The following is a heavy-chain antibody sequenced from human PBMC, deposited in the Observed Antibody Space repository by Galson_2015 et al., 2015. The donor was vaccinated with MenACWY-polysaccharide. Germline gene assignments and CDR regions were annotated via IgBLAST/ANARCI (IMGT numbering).Heavy chain of an antibody. J-gene: IGHJ5*02. CDR3: ARPMVPSGFDP. V-gene: IGHV1-2*02. Sequence: SVEVSCKASGYAFTAYYLHWVRQAPGQGLEYLGWINPNSGGTNYAQKFQGRVTMTSDTSISTAYMDLSRLTSDDTAVYYCARPMVPSGFDPWGQGTLVTVSS. D-gene: IGHD3-10*01. CDR1: GYAFTAYY. CDR2: INPNSGGT.